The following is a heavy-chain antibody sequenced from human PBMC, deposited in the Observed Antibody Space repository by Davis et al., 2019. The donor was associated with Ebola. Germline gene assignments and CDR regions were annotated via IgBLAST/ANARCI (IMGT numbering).Heavy chain of an antibody. CDR2: IRYDGSNK. J-gene: IGHJ4*02. D-gene: IGHD6-13*01. Sequence: GESLKISCAASGFTFSSYGMHWVRQAPGKGLEWVAFIRYDGSNKYYADSVKGRFTISRDNSKNTLYLQMNSLRAEDTAVYYCAKVKSTAAALFDYWGQGTLVTVSS. CDR3: AKVKSTAAALFDY. V-gene: IGHV3-30*02. CDR1: GFTFSSYG.